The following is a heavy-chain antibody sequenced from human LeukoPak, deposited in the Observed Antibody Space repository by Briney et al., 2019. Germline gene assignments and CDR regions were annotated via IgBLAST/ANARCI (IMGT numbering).Heavy chain of an antibody. V-gene: IGHV4-34*01. J-gene: IGHJ6*03. CDR3: ARVVLPAAPVENYYMDV. CDR2: INHSGST. CDR1: GGSFSGYY. D-gene: IGHD2-2*01. Sequence: PSETLSLTCAVYGGSFSGYYWSWIRQPPGKGLEWIGEINHSGSTNYNPSPKSRVAISVDTSKNQFSLKLSSVTAADTAVYYCARVVLPAAPVENYYMDVWGKGTTVTVSS.